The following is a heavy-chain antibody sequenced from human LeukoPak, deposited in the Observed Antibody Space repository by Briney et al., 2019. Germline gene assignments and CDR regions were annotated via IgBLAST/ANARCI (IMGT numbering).Heavy chain of an antibody. CDR1: GYSISSGYY. Sequence: PSETLSLTCAVSGYSISSGYYWGWIRQPPGKGLEWIGSIYHSGSTYYNPSLKSRVTISVDTSKNQFSLKLSSVTAADTAVYYCASPNYDFWSGYYSYWGQGTLVTVSS. D-gene: IGHD3-3*01. V-gene: IGHV4-38-2*01. J-gene: IGHJ4*02. CDR3: ASPNYDFWSGYYSY. CDR2: IYHSGST.